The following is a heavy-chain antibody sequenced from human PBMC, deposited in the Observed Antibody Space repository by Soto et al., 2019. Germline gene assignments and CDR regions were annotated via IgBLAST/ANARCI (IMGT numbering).Heavy chain of an antibody. CDR3: ARVWRRGWYFDL. D-gene: IGHD1-1*01. CDR2: ISNGGSP. V-gene: IGHV4-59*01. CDR1: GGSMNSYY. J-gene: IGHJ2*01. Sequence: QVQLQESGPGLVKPSETLSLTCSVSGGSMNSYYWSWIRQPPGKGLEWIGYISNGGSPTYNPSLKRRVTMSLATSKNQLSLKLMSVTAADAAMYYCARVWRRGWYFDLWGRGALVTVSS.